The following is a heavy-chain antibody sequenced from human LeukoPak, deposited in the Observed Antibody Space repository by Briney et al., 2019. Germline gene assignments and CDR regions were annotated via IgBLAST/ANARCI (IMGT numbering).Heavy chain of an antibody. Sequence: GGSLRLSCAASGFTFSTYAMTWVRQAPGKGPEWVSAISGSGGSTYYADSVKGRFTISRDNSKNTLYLQMNSLRAEDTAVYYCAKDPGGYSYGPQLDYWGQGTLVTVSS. CDR2: ISGSGGST. J-gene: IGHJ4*02. CDR3: AKDPGGYSYGPQLDY. D-gene: IGHD5-18*01. CDR1: GFTFSTYA. V-gene: IGHV3-23*01.